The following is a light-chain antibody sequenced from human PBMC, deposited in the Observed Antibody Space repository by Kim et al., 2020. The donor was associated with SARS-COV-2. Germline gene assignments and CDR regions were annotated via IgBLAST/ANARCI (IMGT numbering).Light chain of an antibody. CDR1: TGHNSYA. Sequence: QPVLTQSPSASASLGASVKVTCTLSTGHNSYAIAWHQQRPEKGPRYLMKVNGDGSHTKGDGIPDRFSGSSSGAERYLTISSLQSEDEADYYCQTWGSGWVFGGGTQLTVL. CDR3: QTWGSGWV. V-gene: IGLV4-69*01. J-gene: IGLJ3*02. CDR2: VNGDGSH.